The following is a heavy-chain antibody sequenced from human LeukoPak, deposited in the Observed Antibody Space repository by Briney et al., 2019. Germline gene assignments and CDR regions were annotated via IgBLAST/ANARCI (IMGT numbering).Heavy chain of an antibody. CDR2: IKSKTDGGTT. D-gene: IGHD1-20*01. CDR1: GFTFSNAW. J-gene: IGHJ4*02. CDR3: TTDEVNWNPPGY. Sequence: GGSLRLSCAAPGFTFSNAWMSWVRQAPGEGLEWVGRIKSKTDGGTTDYAAPVKGRFTISRDDSKNTLYLQMNSLKTEDTAVYYCTTDEVNWNPPGYWGQGTLVTVSS. V-gene: IGHV3-15*01.